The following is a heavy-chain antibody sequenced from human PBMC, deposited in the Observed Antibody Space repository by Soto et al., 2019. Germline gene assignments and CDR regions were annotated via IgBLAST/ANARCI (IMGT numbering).Heavy chain of an antibody. J-gene: IGHJ6*02. CDR1: GFSFNNYD. CDR2: IGTAGDT. D-gene: IGHD3-16*01. CDR3: ARGGPNWDYYFYGMDV. Sequence: GGSLRLSCAASGFSFNNYDMHWVRQATGKGLEWVSGIGTAGDTYYPDSVKGRFTISRENAKNSLYLQMNSLRAGDTAVYYCARGGPNWDYYFYGMDVWGQGTTVTVSS. V-gene: IGHV3-13*04.